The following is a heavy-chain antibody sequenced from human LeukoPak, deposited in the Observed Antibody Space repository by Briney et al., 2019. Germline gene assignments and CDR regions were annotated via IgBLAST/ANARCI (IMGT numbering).Heavy chain of an antibody. CDR3: ARVGSAAAKTFDY. CDR1: GFTFSSYS. D-gene: IGHD6-13*01. CDR2: ISSSSYI. J-gene: IGHJ4*02. V-gene: IGHV3-21*01. Sequence: GGSLRLSCAASGFTFSSYSMNWVRQAPGKGLEWVSSISSSSYIYYADSVKGRFTISRDDAKNSLYLQMNSLRAEDTAVYYCARVGSAAAKTFDYWGQGTLVTVSS.